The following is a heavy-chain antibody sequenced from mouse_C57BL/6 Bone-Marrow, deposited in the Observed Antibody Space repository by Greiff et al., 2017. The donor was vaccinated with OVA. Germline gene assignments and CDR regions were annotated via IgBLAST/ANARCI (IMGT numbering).Heavy chain of an antibody. D-gene: IGHD3-2*02. J-gene: IGHJ3*01. CDR3: ARGAADATAWFAY. CDR2: IDPSDSYT. V-gene: IGHV1-69*01. Sequence: VQLQQPGAELVMPGASVKLSCKASGYTFTSYWMHWVKQRPGQGLEWIGEIDPSDSYTNYNQKFKGKSTLTVDKSSSTAYMQLSSLTSEDSAVYYCARGAADATAWFAYWGQGTRVTVSA. CDR1: GYTFTSYW.